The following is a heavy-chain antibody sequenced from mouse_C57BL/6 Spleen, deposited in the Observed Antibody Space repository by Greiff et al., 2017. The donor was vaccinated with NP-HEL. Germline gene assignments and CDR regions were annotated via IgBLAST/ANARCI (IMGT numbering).Heavy chain of an antibody. CDR3: ARGGDYDDGYCAMDY. Sequence: QVQLQQPGAELVKPGASVKLSCKASGYTFTSYWMHWVKQRPGQGLEWIGMIHPNSGSTNYNEKFKSKATLTVDKSSSTAYMQLSSLTSEDSAVYYCARGGDYDDGYCAMDYWGQGTSVTVSS. CDR2: IHPNSGST. D-gene: IGHD2-4*01. J-gene: IGHJ4*01. V-gene: IGHV1-64*01. CDR1: GYTFTSYW.